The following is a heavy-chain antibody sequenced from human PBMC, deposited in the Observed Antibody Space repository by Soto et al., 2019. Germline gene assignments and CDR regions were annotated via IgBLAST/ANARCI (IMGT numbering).Heavy chain of an antibody. CDR2: ISYDGSNK. Sequence: PRLSCAASGFTFSSYGMHWVRQAPGKGLEWVAVISYDGSNKYYADSVKGRFTISRDNSKNTLYLQMNSLRAEDTAVYYCAKSPGGYYSFDIWGQGTMVTVSS. V-gene: IGHV3-30*18. J-gene: IGHJ3*02. CDR3: AKSPGGYYSFDI. CDR1: GFTFSSYG. D-gene: IGHD3-3*01.